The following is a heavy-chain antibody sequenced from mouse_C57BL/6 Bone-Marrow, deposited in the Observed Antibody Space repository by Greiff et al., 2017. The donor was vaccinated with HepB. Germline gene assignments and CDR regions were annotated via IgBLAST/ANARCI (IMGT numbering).Heavy chain of an antibody. D-gene: IGHD2-2*01. CDR1: GYTFTSYW. CDR2: IYPSDSET. J-gene: IGHJ2*01. CDR3: AGKVTTFDY. Sequence: VQLKESGAELVRPGSSVKLSCKASGYTFTSYWMDWVKQRPGQGLEWIGNIYPSDSETHHTQKFKDKATLTVDKSSSTAYMQISSLRTEDSAVYYCAGKVTTFDYCGQGTTLTVSS. V-gene: IGHV1-61*01.